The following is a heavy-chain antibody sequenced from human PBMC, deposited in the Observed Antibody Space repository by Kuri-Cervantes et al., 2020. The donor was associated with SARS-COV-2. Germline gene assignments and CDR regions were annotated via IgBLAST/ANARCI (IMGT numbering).Heavy chain of an antibody. CDR3: ARHTIYSSGWYRGIDY. D-gene: IGHD6-19*01. V-gene: IGHV1-69*06. CDR1: GGTFSSYT. Sequence: SVKVSCKASGGTFSSYTISWVRQAPGQGLEWMGGIIPIFGTANYAQKFQGRVTITADKSTSTAYMEPRSLRSDDTAVYYCARHTIYSSGWYRGIDYWGQGTLVTVSS. CDR2: IIPIFGTA. J-gene: IGHJ4*02.